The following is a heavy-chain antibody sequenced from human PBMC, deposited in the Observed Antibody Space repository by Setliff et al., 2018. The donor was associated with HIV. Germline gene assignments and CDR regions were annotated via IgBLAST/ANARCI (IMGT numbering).Heavy chain of an antibody. CDR2: IYYSGST. CDR3: AREHEGGTGWFDP. V-gene: IGHV4-39*07. CDR1: GGSISIISYY. J-gene: IGHJ5*02. D-gene: IGHD3-16*01. Sequence: PSETLSLTCTVSGGSISIISYYWGWIRQPPGKGLEYIGSIYYSGSTYYNPSLKSRVTISVDTSKNQFSLKLSSVTAADTAVYYCAREHEGGTGWFDPWGQGTLVTVSS.